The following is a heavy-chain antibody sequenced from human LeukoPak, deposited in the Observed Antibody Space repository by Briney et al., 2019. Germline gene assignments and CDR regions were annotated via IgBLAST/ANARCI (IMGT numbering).Heavy chain of an antibody. V-gene: IGHV3-48*03. J-gene: IGHJ6*03. CDR1: GFTFSSYE. CDR2: ISSSGSTI. D-gene: IGHD6-19*01. CDR3: ARASIRGVAGFAYYYYYYMDV. Sequence: GGSLRLSCAASGFTFSSYEMNWVRQAPGKGLEWVSYISSSGSTIYYADSVKGRFTISRDNAKNSLYLQMNSLRAEDTAVYYCARASIRGVAGFAYYYYYYMDVWGKGTTVTISS.